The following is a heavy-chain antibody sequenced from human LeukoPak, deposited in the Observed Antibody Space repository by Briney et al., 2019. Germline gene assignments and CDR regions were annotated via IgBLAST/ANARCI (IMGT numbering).Heavy chain of an antibody. CDR3: ASLHNFDLYY. Sequence: SETLSLTCTVSGGSISSYYWSWIRQPAGKGLEWIGRINTSGTTNYNPSLKSRVTMSVDTSKNHFSLKLSSVTAADTAVYYCASLHNFDLYYWGQGTLVTVSS. CDR2: INTSGTT. D-gene: IGHD3-9*01. J-gene: IGHJ4*02. CDR1: GGSISSYY. V-gene: IGHV4-4*07.